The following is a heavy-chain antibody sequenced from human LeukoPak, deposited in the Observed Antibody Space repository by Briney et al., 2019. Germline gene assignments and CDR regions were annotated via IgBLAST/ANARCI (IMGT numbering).Heavy chain of an antibody. CDR2: IYYSGST. Sequence: PSETLSLTCTVSGASISIGFYYRSWIRQHPGKGLEWIGYIYYSGSTYYNPSLKSRVTMSVDTSKNQFSLKLSSVTAADTAVYYCARGPYRNSFDYWGQGTLVTVSS. CDR3: ARGPYRNSFDY. D-gene: IGHD4-11*01. J-gene: IGHJ4*02. V-gene: IGHV4-31*03. CDR1: GASISIGFYY.